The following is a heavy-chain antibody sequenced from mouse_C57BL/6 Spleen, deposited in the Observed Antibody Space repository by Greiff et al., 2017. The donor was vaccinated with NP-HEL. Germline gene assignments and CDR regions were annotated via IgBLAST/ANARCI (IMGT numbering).Heavy chain of an antibody. D-gene: IGHD2-4*01. Sequence: EVKLVESGGGLVKPGGSLKLSCAASGFTFSDYGMHWVRQAPEKGLEWVAYISSGSSTIYYADTVKGRFTISRDNAKNTRFLQMTSLRSEDTAMYYCARGDYDDGRFAYWGQGTLVTVSA. CDR1: GFTFSDYG. J-gene: IGHJ3*01. CDR2: ISSGSSTI. V-gene: IGHV5-17*01. CDR3: ARGDYDDGRFAY.